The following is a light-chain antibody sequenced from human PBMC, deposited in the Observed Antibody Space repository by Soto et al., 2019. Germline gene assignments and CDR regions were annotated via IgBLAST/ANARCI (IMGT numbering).Light chain of an antibody. Sequence: ESVLIQAPATLSLYTGERVTLSCRASQSVSSYFAWYQQKPGLAPRLLIYDASTRAAGIPARFSGSGSGTDFTLTISSLEPDDFAVYYCQQRSDWPLTFGGGTKVDIK. CDR1: QSVSSY. CDR3: QQRSDWPLT. J-gene: IGKJ4*01. V-gene: IGKV3-11*01. CDR2: DAS.